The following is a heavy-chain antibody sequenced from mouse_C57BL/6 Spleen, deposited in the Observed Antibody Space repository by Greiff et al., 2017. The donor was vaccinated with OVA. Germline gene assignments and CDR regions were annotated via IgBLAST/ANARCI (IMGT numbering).Heavy chain of an antibody. J-gene: IGHJ2*01. V-gene: IGHV5-6*02. CDR1: GFTFSSYG. D-gene: IGHD4-1*01. CDR3: AKSNWDYFDY. Sequence: EVKLVESGGDLVKPGGSLKLSCAASGFTFSSYGMSWARQTPDKRLEWVATISSGGSYTYYPDSVKGRFTISRDNAKNTLYLQMSSLKSEDTAMYYCAKSNWDYFDYWGQGTTLTVSS. CDR2: ISSGGSYT.